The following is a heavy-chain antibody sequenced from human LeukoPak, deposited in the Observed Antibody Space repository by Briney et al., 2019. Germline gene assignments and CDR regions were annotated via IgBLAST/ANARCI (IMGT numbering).Heavy chain of an antibody. CDR1: GYTFTCYY. Sequence: ASVKVSCKASGYTFTCYYMHWVRQAPGQGLEWMGWINPNSGGTNYAQKFQGRVTMTRDTSISTAYMELSRLRSDDTAVYYCAVDLAAAGTTLDYWGQGTLVTVSS. J-gene: IGHJ4*02. V-gene: IGHV1-2*02. CDR3: AVDLAAAGTTLDY. D-gene: IGHD6-13*01. CDR2: INPNSGGT.